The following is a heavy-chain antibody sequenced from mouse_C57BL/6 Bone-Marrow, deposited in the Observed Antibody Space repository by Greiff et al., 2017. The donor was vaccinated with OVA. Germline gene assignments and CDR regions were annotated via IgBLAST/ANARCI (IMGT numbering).Heavy chain of an antibody. J-gene: IGHJ1*03. CDR1: GFTFSNYW. CDR2: IRLKSDNYAT. V-gene: IGHV6-3*01. CDR3: TDYYGSSYVGWYFDV. Sequence: EVQVVESGGGLVQPGGSMKLSCVASGFTFSNYWMNWVRQSPEKGLEWVAQIRLKSDNYATHYAESVKGRFTISRDDSKSSVYLQMNNLRAEDTGIYYCTDYYGSSYVGWYFDVWGTGTTVTVSS. D-gene: IGHD1-1*01.